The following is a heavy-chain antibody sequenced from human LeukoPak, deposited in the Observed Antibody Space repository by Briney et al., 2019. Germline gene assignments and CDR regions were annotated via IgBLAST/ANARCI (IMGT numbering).Heavy chain of an antibody. CDR1: GFTVSTNY. J-gene: IGHJ4*02. Sequence: PGGSLRLSCAASGFTVSTNYMSWVRQAPGKGLEWVSVIYSGDTTYYADSVKGRFTISRDNSKNTLYLQMNSLRAEDTAVYYCARAGRLNDILSFGYYFDYWGQGTLVTVSS. CDR2: IYSGDTT. V-gene: IGHV3-53*05. D-gene: IGHD3-9*01. CDR3: ARAGRLNDILSFGYYFDY.